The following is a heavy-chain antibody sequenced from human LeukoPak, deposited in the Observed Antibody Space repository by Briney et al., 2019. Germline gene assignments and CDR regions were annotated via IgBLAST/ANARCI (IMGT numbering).Heavy chain of an antibody. CDR3: ASGFIAAAGKSY. CDR2: INWNGGST. CDR1: GFTFDDYG. D-gene: IGHD6-13*01. J-gene: IGHJ4*02. V-gene: IGHV3-20*04. Sequence: GGSLRLPCAASGFTFDDYGMSWVRQAPGKGLEWVSGINWNGGSTGYADSVKGRFTISRDNSKNTLYLQMNSLRAEDTAVYYCASGFIAAAGKSYWGQGTLVTVSS.